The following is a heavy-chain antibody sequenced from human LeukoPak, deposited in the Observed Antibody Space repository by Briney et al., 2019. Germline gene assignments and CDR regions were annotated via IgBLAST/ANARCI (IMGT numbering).Heavy chain of an antibody. V-gene: IGHV1-8*01. Sequence: ASVKVSCKASGYTFTSYDINWVRQATGQGLEWMGWMNPNSGNTGYAQKFQGRVTMTRNTSISTAYMELSSLRSEDTAVYYCATATYYDILTGSNYFDYWGQGTLVTVSS. D-gene: IGHD3-9*01. CDR1: GYTFTSYD. CDR2: MNPNSGNT. CDR3: ATATYYDILTGSNYFDY. J-gene: IGHJ4*02.